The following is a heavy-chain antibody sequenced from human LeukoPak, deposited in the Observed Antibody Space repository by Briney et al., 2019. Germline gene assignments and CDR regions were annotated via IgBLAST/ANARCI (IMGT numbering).Heavy chain of an antibody. CDR1: GFTFSNYG. CDR3: AKDRLTLDAFDI. Sequence: GGSLRLSCAASGFTFSNYGMSWVRLAPGKGLEWVSAIIGSGGTTYCGDSLKGRFTISRDNSKNTLYLQMDSLRAEDTAVYYCAKDRLTLDAFDIWGQGTMVTVSS. J-gene: IGHJ3*02. D-gene: IGHD2-21*02. CDR2: IIGSGGTT. V-gene: IGHV3-23*01.